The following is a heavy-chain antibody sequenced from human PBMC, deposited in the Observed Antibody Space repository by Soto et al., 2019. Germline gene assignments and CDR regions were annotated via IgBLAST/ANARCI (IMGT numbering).Heavy chain of an antibody. J-gene: IGHJ4*02. Sequence: EVQLVESGGGLVQPGGSLRLSCAVSEFTFMTWVRQAPGKGLGWVANINQDGAGKHYMESVRGRFTISRDNAKNSLYLEMNSLRAEATAVYYCAGGSCWTSATGGQGTLVTVSS. D-gene: IGHD6-19*01. CDR3: AGGSCWTSAT. V-gene: IGHV3-7*03. CDR2: INQDGAGK. CDR1: EFTF.